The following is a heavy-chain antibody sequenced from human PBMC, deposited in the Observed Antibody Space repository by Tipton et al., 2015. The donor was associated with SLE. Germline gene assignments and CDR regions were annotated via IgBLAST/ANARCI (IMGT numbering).Heavy chain of an antibody. J-gene: IGHJ4*02. V-gene: IGHV4-59*11. Sequence: TLSLTCTVSGGSINPHYWSWIRQPPGSGLEWIGQIYNSGSTDYNPSLKSRVTISIDTSNNQFSLRLSSVTAADTAVYYCARSNSNFIFDYWGQGTLVTVSS. CDR2: IYNSGST. CDR3: ARSNSNFIFDY. CDR1: GGSINPHY. D-gene: IGHD1-1*01.